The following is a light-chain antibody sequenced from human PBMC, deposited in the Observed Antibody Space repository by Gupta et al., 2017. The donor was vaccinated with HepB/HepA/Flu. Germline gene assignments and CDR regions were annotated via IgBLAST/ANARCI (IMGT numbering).Light chain of an antibody. CDR3: QQYGSSPFT. CDR1: QSVSSSY. V-gene: IGKV3-20*01. Sequence: EIVLTQSPGTLSLSPGARANLSCRASQSVSSSYLAWYQQKPGQAPRLLISGASSRATGIPDRFSGSGSGTDFTLTISILDPEDFAVYYCQQYGSSPFTFGPGTKVDIK. CDR2: GAS. J-gene: IGKJ3*01.